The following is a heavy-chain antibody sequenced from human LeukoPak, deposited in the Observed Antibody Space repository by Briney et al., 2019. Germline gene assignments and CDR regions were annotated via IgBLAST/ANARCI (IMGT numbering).Heavy chain of an antibody. D-gene: IGHD6-19*01. CDR2: ISSSGGTR. V-gene: IGHV3-48*03. J-gene: IGHJ4*02. CDR3: STLPVASDFDY. CDR1: RFAFSVYE. Sequence: PWGSLRLSCAASRFAFSVYEMYWLRQAPGKGLEWIAYISSSGGTRHYADSVRGRFTISRDNAKNSLYLQLNNLRAEDTAVYYCSTLPVASDFDYWGQGTLVTVSS.